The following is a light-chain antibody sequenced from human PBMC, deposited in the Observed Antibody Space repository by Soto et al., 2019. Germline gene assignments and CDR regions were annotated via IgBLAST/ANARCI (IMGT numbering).Light chain of an antibody. Sequence: DIQLTQSPSLLPASVGDRVTITCRASQAVSDYLAWYHQKPGNAPNLHIYKASSLKSGGLSRFSGSGSGTEFTLTISSLQPDDYATYYCKHYDTYWTFGQGTKVDIK. CDR2: KAS. CDR1: QAVSDY. V-gene: IGKV1-5*03. CDR3: KHYDTYWT. J-gene: IGKJ1*01.